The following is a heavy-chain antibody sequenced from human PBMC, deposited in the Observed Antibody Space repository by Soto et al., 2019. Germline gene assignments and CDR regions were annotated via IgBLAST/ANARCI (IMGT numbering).Heavy chain of an antibody. D-gene: IGHD5-12*01. J-gene: IGHJ4*02. CDR3: ARAAATIRAGVDY. CDR2: INHSGST. CDR1: GGSFSGYY. Sequence: QVQLQQWGAGLLKPSETLSLTCAVYGGSFSGYYWSWIRQPPGKGLEWIGEINHSGSTNYNPSLKSRATISVGTSKSQFSLKLSSVTAADTAVYYCARAAATIRAGVDYWGQGTLVTVSS. V-gene: IGHV4-34*01.